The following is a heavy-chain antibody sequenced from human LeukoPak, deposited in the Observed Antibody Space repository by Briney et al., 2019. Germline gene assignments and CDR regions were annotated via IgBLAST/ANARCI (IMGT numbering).Heavy chain of an antibody. V-gene: IGHV1-2*02. Sequence: ASVKVSCKASGYTFTGYDMHWVRQAPGQGLEWMGWINPNSGGTNYAQKFRGRVTMTRDTSISTSYMELSRLRSDDTAVYYCARLDPQNYYDSSGYDRIDYWGQGTVVTVSS. D-gene: IGHD3-22*01. CDR3: ARLDPQNYYDSSGYDRIDY. CDR1: GYTFTGYD. CDR2: INPNSGGT. J-gene: IGHJ4*02.